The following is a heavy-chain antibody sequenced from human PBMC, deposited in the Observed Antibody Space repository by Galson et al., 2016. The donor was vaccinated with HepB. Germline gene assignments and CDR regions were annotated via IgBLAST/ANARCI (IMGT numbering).Heavy chain of an antibody. CDR2: IWYDGGNK. D-gene: IGHD3-10*01. Sequence: SLRLSCAASGFTFSSYGIHWARQAPGKGLEWVAVIWYDGGNKNYADSVKGRFTISRDNSNNTLYLQMNSLRAEDTAVYYCARDNAWFGERKFYYYYGLDVWGQGTTVTVSS. CDR3: ARDNAWFGERKFYYYYGLDV. J-gene: IGHJ6*02. V-gene: IGHV3-33*01. CDR1: GFTFSSYG.